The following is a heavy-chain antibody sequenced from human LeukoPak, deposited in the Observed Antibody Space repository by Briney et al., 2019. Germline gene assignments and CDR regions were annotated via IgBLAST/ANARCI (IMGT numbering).Heavy chain of an antibody. V-gene: IGHV3-30*02. CDR3: VKNYGKSGSYSGMLDS. Sequence: PGGSLRLSCAASGFTFSSFGMHWVRQAPGKGLEWVAFIRSDGSNKYYADSVKGRFTISRDNSNNTLYLQMNSLRAEDTAMYYCVKNYGKSGSYSGMLDSWGQGALVTVSS. J-gene: IGHJ5*01. D-gene: IGHD1-26*01. CDR1: GFTFSSFG. CDR2: IRSDGSNK.